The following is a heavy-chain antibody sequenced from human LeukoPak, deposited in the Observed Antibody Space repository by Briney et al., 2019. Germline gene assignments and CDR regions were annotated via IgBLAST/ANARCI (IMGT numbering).Heavy chain of an antibody. J-gene: IGHJ4*02. CDR2: ISYSSSTI. CDR3: ARDEETAAAGTFDC. CDR1: GFTFNTYS. V-gene: IGHV3-48*02. Sequence: GGSLRLSCAASGFTFNTYSMNCVPEAPGKGLEWGSYISYSSSTIYYADSVKGRFTISRDNAKNSLYLQMNSLRDEDTAVYYCARDEETAAAGTFDCWGQGTLVTVSS. D-gene: IGHD6-13*01.